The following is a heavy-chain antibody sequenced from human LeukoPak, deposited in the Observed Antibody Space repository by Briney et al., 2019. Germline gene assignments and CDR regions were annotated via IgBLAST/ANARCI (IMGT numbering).Heavy chain of an antibody. CDR3: ATRGRFLEWLLYRDAFDI. Sequence: SETLSLTCAVYGGSFSGYYWSWIRQPPGKGLEWIGEINHSGSTSYNPSLKSRVTISVDTSKNQFSLKLSSVTAADTAVYYCATRGRFLEWLLYRDAFDIWGQGTMVTVSS. V-gene: IGHV4-34*01. D-gene: IGHD3-3*01. J-gene: IGHJ3*02. CDR1: GGSFSGYY. CDR2: INHSGST.